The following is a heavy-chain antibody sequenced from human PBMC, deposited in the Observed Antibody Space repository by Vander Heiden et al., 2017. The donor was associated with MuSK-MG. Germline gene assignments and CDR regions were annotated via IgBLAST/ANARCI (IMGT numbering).Heavy chain of an antibody. CDR1: GFIFSDYY. J-gene: IGHJ4*02. Sequence: QVQLVESGGGLVKPGGSLRLSCAASGFIFSDYYMSWIRQAPGKGLELVSYISGGGDIINYTDSVKGRFTISRDNAKNSLYLQMNSLRAEDTAVYYCSRDPRLLDYWGQGTLVTVSS. CDR3: SRDPRLLDY. V-gene: IGHV3-11*04. CDR2: ISGGGDII.